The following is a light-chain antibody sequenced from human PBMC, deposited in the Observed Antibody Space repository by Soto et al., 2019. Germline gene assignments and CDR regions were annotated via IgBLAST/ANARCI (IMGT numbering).Light chain of an antibody. CDR1: QSVSSKY. V-gene: IGKV3-20*01. CDR3: QQYGSSLFT. Sequence: DIVLTQSPGTLSSSPGERATLSCRASQSVSSKYLAWYQQKPGQPPRVLIYGTSIRATGIPERFSGGGSGTDFTLTITRLESEEFAVYYCQQYGSSLFTFGPGTKVDF. J-gene: IGKJ3*01. CDR2: GTS.